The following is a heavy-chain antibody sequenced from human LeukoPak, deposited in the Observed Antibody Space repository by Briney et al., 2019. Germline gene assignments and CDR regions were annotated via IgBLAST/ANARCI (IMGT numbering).Heavy chain of an antibody. CDR3: ARDRRNFDVDY. J-gene: IGHJ4*02. Sequence: PSETLSLTCTVSSASISAYYWGWIRQPPGKGLEWMGSIYYSGTTYYHPSLKSRVTISLDTSKNQFSLKLSSVTAADTAVYYCARDRRNFDVDYWDQGTLVTVSS. CDR1: SASISAYY. V-gene: IGHV4-39*07. D-gene: IGHD3-9*01. CDR2: IYYSGTT.